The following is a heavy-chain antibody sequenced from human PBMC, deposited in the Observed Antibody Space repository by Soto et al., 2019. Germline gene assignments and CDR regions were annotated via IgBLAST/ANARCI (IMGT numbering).Heavy chain of an antibody. J-gene: IGHJ5*02. CDR3: ATGGRITMVRGVIIRRGWFDP. V-gene: IGHV1-69*13. CDR2: IIPIFGTA. D-gene: IGHD3-10*01. Sequence: EASVKVSCKASGGTFSSYAISWVRQAPGQGLEWMGGIIPIFGTANYAQKFQGRVTITADESTSTAYMELSSLRSENTAVYYCATGGRITMVRGVIIRRGWFDPWGQGTLVTVSS. CDR1: GGTFSSYA.